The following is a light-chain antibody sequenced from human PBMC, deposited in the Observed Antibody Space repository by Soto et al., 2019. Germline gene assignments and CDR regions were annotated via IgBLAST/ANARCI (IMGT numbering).Light chain of an antibody. J-gene: IGKJ2*02. Sequence: EIVMTQSPATLSVSPGERATLSCRASQSVSSNFAWYQQKPGQAPRLLIYGASTRATGIPARFSGSGSGTEFTLTISSLQSEDFAVYYCQQYKNWPRGTFGQGTKLEIK. CDR2: GAS. V-gene: IGKV3-15*01. CDR1: QSVSSN. CDR3: QQYKNWPRGT.